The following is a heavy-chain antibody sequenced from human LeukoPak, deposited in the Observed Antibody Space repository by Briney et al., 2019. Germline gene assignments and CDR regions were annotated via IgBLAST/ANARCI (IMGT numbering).Heavy chain of an antibody. CDR2: IYHSGST. J-gene: IGHJ6*02. Sequence: SQTLFLTCAVSGGSISSGGYSWSWIRQPPGKGLEWIGYIYHSGSTYYNPSLKSRVTISVDRSKNQFSLKLSSVTAADTAVYYCARGGTVTLYYYYGMDVWGQGTTVTVSS. V-gene: IGHV4-30-2*01. CDR3: ARGGTVTLYYYYGMDV. D-gene: IGHD4-17*01. CDR1: GGSISSGGYS.